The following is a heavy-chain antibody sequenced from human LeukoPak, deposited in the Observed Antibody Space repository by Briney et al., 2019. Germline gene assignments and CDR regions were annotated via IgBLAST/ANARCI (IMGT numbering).Heavy chain of an antibody. D-gene: IGHD1-26*01. CDR2: ISSSGSTI. J-gene: IGHJ5*02. Sequence: GGSLRLACAASAFTFSNYYMSWIRQAPGKGLEWVSYISSSGSTIYYADSVKGRFTISRDNAKNSLYLQMNSLRAEDTAVYYCARSWELQDWFDPWGQGTLVTVSS. CDR1: AFTFSNYY. CDR3: ARSWELQDWFDP. V-gene: IGHV3-11*01.